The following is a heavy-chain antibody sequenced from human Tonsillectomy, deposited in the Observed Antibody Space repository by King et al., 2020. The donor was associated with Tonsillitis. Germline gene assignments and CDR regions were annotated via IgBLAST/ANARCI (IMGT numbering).Heavy chain of an antibody. CDR3: YGTNYHDRRGYYNY. CDR2: IRSKDYGGTT. J-gene: IGHJ4*02. V-gene: IGHV3-49*04. Sequence: QLVQSGEGLVQPGRSLRLSCSGSGFRFGDYGMAWVRQAPGKGLEWLGVIRSKDYGGTTSYAASVKGRFTISRDDSRSIAYLQMNSLKTEDTALYYCYGTNYHDRRGYYNYWGQGTLVTVSS. CDR1: GFRFGDYG. D-gene: IGHD3-22*01.